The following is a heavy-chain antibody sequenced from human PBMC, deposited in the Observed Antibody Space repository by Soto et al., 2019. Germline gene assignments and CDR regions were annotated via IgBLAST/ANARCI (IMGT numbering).Heavy chain of an antibody. V-gene: IGHV1-58*01. CDR3: AAVPYYYDTSGTYFDY. CDR1: GFTFPSSA. J-gene: IGHJ4*02. CDR2: IVVGSGNT. D-gene: IGHD3-22*01. Sequence: QMQLVQSGPEVKKPGTSVKVSCKASGFTFPSSAVQWVRQARGQRLEWIARIVVGSGNTNYAQKFQERLTISRDMSTNTPYMELSSLRSEDTAVYYCAAVPYYYDTSGTYFDYWGQGTLVTVSS.